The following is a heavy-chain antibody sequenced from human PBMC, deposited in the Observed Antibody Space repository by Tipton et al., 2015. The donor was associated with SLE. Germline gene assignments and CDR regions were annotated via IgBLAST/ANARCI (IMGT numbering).Heavy chain of an antibody. V-gene: IGHV4-39*07. CDR3: ARQVYDFTYYFDY. D-gene: IGHD3/OR15-3a*01. CDR2: IFYDGGT. CDR1: GGSINTTDYY. J-gene: IGHJ4*02. Sequence: TLSLTCTVSGGSINTTDYYWGWLRQPPGERLEWIGTIFYDGGTYYNPSLKSRVTISVDTSKNQFSLRLSSVTAADTSVYYCARQVYDFTYYFDYWGQGTLVSVSS.